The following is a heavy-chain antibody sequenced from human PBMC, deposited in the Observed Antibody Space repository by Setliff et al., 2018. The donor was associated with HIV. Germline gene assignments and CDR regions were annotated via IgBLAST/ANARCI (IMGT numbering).Heavy chain of an antibody. CDR1: GFTFSDAW. V-gene: IGHV3-15*07. Sequence: GGSLRLSCAASGFTFSDAWMNWFRQAPGKGLEWVGRIKSKTDGGTTDYAAPVKGRFTISRDDSKNTLYLQMNSLKTEDTAVYYCTTDLGGSYHGWNYWGQGTLVTVSS. CDR2: IKSKTDGGTT. D-gene: IGHD1-26*01. J-gene: IGHJ4*02. CDR3: TTDLGGSYHGWNY.